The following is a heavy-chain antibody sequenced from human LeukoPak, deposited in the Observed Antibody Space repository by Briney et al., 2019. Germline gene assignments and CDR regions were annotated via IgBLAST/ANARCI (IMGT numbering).Heavy chain of an antibody. CDR3: ARGAFQYGSGSSYLDWFDP. J-gene: IGHJ5*02. CDR1: GYTFTSYD. CDR2: INTNTGNP. Sequence: GASVKVSCKASGYTFTSYDINWVRQATGQGLEWMGWINTNTGNPTYAQGFTGRFVFSLDTSVSTAYLQISSLKAEDTAVYYCARGAFQYGSGSSYLDWFDPWGQGTLVTVSS. D-gene: IGHD3-10*01. V-gene: IGHV7-4-1*02.